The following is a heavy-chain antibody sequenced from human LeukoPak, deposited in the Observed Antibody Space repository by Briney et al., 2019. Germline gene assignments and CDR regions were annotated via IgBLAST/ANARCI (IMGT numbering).Heavy chain of an antibody. CDR3: ARDMIVVVLYGMEV. D-gene: IGHD3-22*01. CDR1: GYTFTSYH. V-gene: IGHV1-46*01. Sequence: ASVKVSCKASGYTFTSYHMHWVRQAPGQGLEWMGMINPSGGDTTYAQKFQGRVTMTRDTSTDTVYMELTSLRSEDTAVYYCARDMIVVVLYGMEVWGQGTTVTVSS. CDR2: INPSGGDT. J-gene: IGHJ6*02.